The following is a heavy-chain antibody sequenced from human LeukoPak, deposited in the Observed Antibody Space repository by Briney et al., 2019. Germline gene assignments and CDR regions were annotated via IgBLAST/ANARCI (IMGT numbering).Heavy chain of an antibody. J-gene: IGHJ4*02. CDR3: ATDVDDYGGNSDTGY. CDR1: GYTLTELS. Sequence: GASVKVSCKVSGYTLTELSMHWVRQAPGKGLEWMGGFDPEDGETIYAQKFQGRVTMTEDTSTDTAYMELSSLRSEDTAVYYCATDVDDYGGNSDTGYWGQGTLVTVSS. CDR2: FDPEDGET. D-gene: IGHD4-23*01. V-gene: IGHV1-24*01.